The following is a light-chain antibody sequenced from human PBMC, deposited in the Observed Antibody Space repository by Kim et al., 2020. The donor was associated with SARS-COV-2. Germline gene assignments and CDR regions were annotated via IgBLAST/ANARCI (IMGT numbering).Light chain of an antibody. J-gene: IGLJ3*02. Sequence: SYELTQSPSVSVSPGQAASITCSGDKLEEKFASWFQQKPGQSPVLVIYEDTKRPSGIPERISGSTSGNTATLTISGTQAMDEADYYCQTWDSSTVVFGGGTLLTVL. V-gene: IGLV3-1*01. CDR3: QTWDSSTVV. CDR2: EDT. CDR1: KLEEKF.